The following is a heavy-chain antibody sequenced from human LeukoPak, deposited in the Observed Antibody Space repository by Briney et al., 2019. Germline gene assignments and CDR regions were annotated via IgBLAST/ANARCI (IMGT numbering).Heavy chain of an antibody. CDR3: ARGYSSSWYLYYYYYGMDV. J-gene: IGHJ6*02. CDR2: IYYSGST. Sequence: SETLSLTCTVSGGSISGSSYYWGWIRQPPGKGLEWIGSIYYSGSTYYNPSLKSRVTISVDTSKNQFSLKLNSVTAADTAVYYCARGYSSSWYLYYYYYGMDVWGQGTTVTVSS. CDR1: GGSISGSSYY. V-gene: IGHV4-39*02. D-gene: IGHD6-13*01.